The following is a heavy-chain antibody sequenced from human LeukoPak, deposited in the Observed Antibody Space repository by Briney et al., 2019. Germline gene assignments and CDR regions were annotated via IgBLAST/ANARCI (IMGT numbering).Heavy chain of an antibody. Sequence: GGSLRLSCAASGFTLSSFAMSWVRQAPGKGLEWVSLITGSGNTYYADSVKGRFTISRDNSKNMLYLQMNSLRAEDTALYFCAKGRDSGWYAWFDPWGQGTVVTVSS. V-gene: IGHV3-23*01. D-gene: IGHD6-19*01. CDR1: GFTLSSFA. CDR3: AKGRDSGWYAWFDP. J-gene: IGHJ5*02. CDR2: ITGSGNT.